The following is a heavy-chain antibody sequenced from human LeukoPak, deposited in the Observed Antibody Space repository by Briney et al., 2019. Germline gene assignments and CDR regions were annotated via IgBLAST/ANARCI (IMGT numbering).Heavy chain of an antibody. J-gene: IGHJ2*01. CDR1: GGSFSSYS. Sequence: PSETLSLTCALYGGSFSSYSWSWTWIRQTPEKGLEWIGEITEKGNANYNPSLKSRVTIDLDTSKNQFSLKLTSMTAADTAMYYCARGYYPPRWYFDLWGRGTLVTVSS. CDR3: ARGYYPPRWYFDL. V-gene: IGHV4-34*01. D-gene: IGHD3-10*01. CDR2: ITEKGNA.